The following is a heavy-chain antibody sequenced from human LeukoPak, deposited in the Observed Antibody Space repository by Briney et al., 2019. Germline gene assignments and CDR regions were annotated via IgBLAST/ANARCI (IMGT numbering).Heavy chain of an antibody. CDR3: ARVSIANRLLNYWYFDL. CDR2: IYYSGST. Sequence: SQTLSLTCTVSGGSISSGGYYWSWIRQHPGKGLEWIGYIYYSGSTYYNPSLKSRVTISVDTSKNQFSLKLSSVTAADTAVYYCARVSIANRLLNYWYFDLWGRGTLDTVSS. CDR1: GGSISSGGYY. D-gene: IGHD2-15*01. V-gene: IGHV4-31*03. J-gene: IGHJ2*01.